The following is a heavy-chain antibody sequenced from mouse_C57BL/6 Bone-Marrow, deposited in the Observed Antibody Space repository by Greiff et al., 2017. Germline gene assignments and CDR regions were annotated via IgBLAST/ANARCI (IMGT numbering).Heavy chain of an antibody. V-gene: IGHV1-69*01. CDR1: GYTFTSYW. CDR3: ARFGDD. J-gene: IGHJ3*01. Sequence: QVQLQQPGAELVMPGASVKLSCKASGYTFTSYWMHWVKQRPGQGLEWIGEIDPSDSYTNYNQQFKGKSTLTVYKSSSTAYMQLSSLTSEDSSFYYCARFGDDWGQGTLVTVSA. CDR2: IDPSDSYT. D-gene: IGHD2-13*01.